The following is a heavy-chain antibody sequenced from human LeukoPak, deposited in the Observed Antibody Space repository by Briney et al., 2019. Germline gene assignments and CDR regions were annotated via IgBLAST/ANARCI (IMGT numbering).Heavy chain of an antibody. V-gene: IGHV1-18*01. D-gene: IGHD6-19*01. J-gene: IGHJ4*02. Sequence: ASVKVSCKASGYTFTNYGISWVRQAPGQGLEWMGLISAYNGNTNYAQKLQGRVTITTDTSTTTAYMELRSLRSDDTAVYYCARDPRDPNSSGWPFDFWGQGTLVTVSS. CDR2: ISAYNGNT. CDR1: GYTFTNYG. CDR3: ARDPRDPNSSGWPFDF.